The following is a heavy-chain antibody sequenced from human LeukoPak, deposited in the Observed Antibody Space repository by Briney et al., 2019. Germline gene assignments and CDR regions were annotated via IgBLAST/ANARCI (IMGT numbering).Heavy chain of an antibody. J-gene: IGHJ4*02. CDR1: GYTFTGYY. CDR2: INAGNGNT. Sequence: ASVKVSCKASGYTFTGYYMHWVRQAPGQRLEWMGWINAGNGNTKYSQKFQGRVTITRDTSASTAYMELSSLRSEDTAVYYCARAPADFGADYWGQGTLVTVSS. D-gene: IGHD3-16*01. CDR3: ARAPADFGADY. V-gene: IGHV1-3*01.